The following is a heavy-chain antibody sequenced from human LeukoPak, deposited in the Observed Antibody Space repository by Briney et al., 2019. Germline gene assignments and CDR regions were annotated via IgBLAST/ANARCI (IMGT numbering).Heavy chain of an antibody. CDR3: ARHSSNYDIVTGHHSKGLIDY. CDR1: AGSFSGYY. CDR2: INHSGST. V-gene: IGHV4-34*01. Sequence: SETLSLTCAVYAGSFSGYYWSWIRPPPGKGLEWIGGINHSGSTYYHPSLKSRVTISVDTSKNQFSLKLSSVTAADTAVYYCARHSSNYDIVTGHHSKGLIDYGGQGTLVTVSS. D-gene: IGHD3-9*01. J-gene: IGHJ4*02.